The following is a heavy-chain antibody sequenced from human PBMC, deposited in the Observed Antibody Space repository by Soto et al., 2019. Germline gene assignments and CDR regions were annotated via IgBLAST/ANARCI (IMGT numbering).Heavy chain of an antibody. Sequence: SETLSLTCAVYGGSFSGYYWSWIRQPPGKGLEWIGEINHSGSTNYNPSLKSRVTISVDTSKNQFSLKLSSVTAADTAVYYCARGHLAAARYSSGWYNYWGQGTLVTVSS. D-gene: IGHD6-19*01. V-gene: IGHV4-34*01. CDR2: INHSGST. J-gene: IGHJ4*02. CDR3: ARGHLAAARYSSGWYNY. CDR1: GGSFSGYY.